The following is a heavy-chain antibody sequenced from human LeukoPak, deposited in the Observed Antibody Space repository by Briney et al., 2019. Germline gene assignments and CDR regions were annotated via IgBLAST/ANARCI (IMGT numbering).Heavy chain of an antibody. J-gene: IGHJ5*02. Sequence: IPSETLSLTCTVSGGSISSHYWSWIRQPPGKGLEWIGYIYYSGSTNYNPSLKSRVTISVDTSKNQFSLKLSSVTAADTAVYYCARHGGIAARFDPWGQGTLVTVSS. V-gene: IGHV4-59*11. D-gene: IGHD6-13*01. CDR2: IYYSGST. CDR1: GGSISSHY. CDR3: ARHGGIAARFDP.